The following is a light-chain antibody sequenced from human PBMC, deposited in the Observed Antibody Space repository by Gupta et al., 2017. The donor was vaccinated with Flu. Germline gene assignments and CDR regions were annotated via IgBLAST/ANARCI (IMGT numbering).Light chain of an antibody. CDR3: RSFKSSRTRGV. CDR1: SSDVMGYNY. V-gene: IGLV2-14*01. CDR2: EDN. J-gene: IGLJ3*02. Sequence: QSALTQPASVSGSPGQSSAISCTGTSSDVMGYNYVSWYQQHPGTAPKLLIYEDNNRPSGVSKRFSGSKSGTSASLTIYGLRAEDEADYYCRSFKSSRTRGVFGGGTKLTVL.